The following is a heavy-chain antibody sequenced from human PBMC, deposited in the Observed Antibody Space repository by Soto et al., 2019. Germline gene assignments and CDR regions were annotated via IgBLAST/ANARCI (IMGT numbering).Heavy chain of an antibody. CDR1: GGSFSGYY. J-gene: IGHJ6*02. Sequence: SATLSLTCAVYGGSFSGYYWSWIRQPPGKGLEWIGEINHSGSTNYNPSLKSRVTISVDTSKNQFSLKLSSVTAADTAVYYCASTSRTYYGMDVWGQGTTVTVSS. D-gene: IGHD1-7*01. CDR2: INHSGST. CDR3: ASTSRTYYGMDV. V-gene: IGHV4-34*01.